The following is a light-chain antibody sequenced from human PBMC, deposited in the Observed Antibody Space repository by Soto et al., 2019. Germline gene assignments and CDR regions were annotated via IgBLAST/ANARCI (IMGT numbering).Light chain of an antibody. Sequence: EIVLTQSPATLSLSPGERATLSCRASQSVNSFLAWYQQKPGQAPRLLIYDASNRVTGIPARFSGSGSGTDFTLTMSSLEPEDFAVYYCQQRSNWYTFGQGTKLEIK. V-gene: IGKV3-11*01. CDR2: DAS. CDR3: QQRSNWYT. CDR1: QSVNSF. J-gene: IGKJ2*01.